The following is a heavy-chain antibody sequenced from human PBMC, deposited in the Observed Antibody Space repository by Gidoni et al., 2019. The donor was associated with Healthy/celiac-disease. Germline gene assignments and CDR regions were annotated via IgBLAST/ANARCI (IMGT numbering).Heavy chain of an antibody. CDR1: GFTFDDYA. V-gene: IGHV3-9*01. J-gene: IGHJ3*02. CDR2: ISWNSGSI. CDR3: AKDEDFGVSQAFDI. D-gene: IGHD3-3*01. Sequence: EVQLVESGGGLVQPGRSLRLSCAASGFTFDDYAMPWVRQAPGKGLEWVSGISWNSGSIGYADSVKGRFTISRDNAKNSLYLQMNSLRAEDTALYYCAKDEDFGVSQAFDIWGQGTMVTVSS.